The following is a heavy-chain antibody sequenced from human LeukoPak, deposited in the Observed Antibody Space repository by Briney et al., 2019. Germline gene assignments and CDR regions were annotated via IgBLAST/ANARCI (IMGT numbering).Heavy chain of an antibody. J-gene: IGHJ4*02. CDR1: GFNFSTYW. V-gene: IGHV3-23*01. Sequence: GGSLRLSCGASGFNFSTYWMSWLRQAPGKGLEWVSAISGSGGSTYYADSVKGRFTISRDNSKNTLYLQMNSLRAEDTAVYYCAKGVRYFDWLLDYWGQGTLVTVSS. CDR2: ISGSGGST. D-gene: IGHD3-9*01. CDR3: AKGVRYFDWLLDY.